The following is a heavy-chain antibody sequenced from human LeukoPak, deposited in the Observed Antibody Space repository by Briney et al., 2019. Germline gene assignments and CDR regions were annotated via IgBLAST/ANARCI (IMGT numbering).Heavy chain of an antibody. CDR1: GVTFSSYS. Sequence: SGGSLRLSCAASGVTFSSYSMNWVRQAPGKGLEWVSYISSSSSTLYYADSVKGRFTISRDNAKNSLYLQMNSLRAEDTAVYYCARDLVDDYGMDVWGQGTTVTVSS. J-gene: IGHJ6*02. D-gene: IGHD3-16*02. CDR2: ISSSSSTL. CDR3: ARDLVDDYGMDV. V-gene: IGHV3-48*04.